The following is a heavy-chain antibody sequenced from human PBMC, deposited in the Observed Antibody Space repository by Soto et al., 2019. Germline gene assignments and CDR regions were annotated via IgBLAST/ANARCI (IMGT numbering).Heavy chain of an antibody. CDR2: INHSGST. J-gene: IGHJ6*02. Sequence: QVQLQQWGAGLLKPSETLSLTCAVYGGSFSGYYWSWIRQPPGKGLEWIGEINHSGSTNYNPSLKSRVTISVDTSKNQFSLKLSSVTAADTAVYYCAREKDIVVVPAAQRTTLYGMDVWDQGTTVTVSS. D-gene: IGHD2-2*01. CDR3: AREKDIVVVPAAQRTTLYGMDV. V-gene: IGHV4-34*01. CDR1: GGSFSGYY.